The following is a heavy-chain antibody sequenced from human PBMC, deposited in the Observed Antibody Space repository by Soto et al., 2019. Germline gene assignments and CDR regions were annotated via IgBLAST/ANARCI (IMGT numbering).Heavy chain of an antibody. CDR1: GFTFTSYW. J-gene: IGHJ4*02. Sequence: EVQLVESGGGLVQPGGSLRLSCAASGFTFTSYWIHWVRHAPGKGLVWVSRIKGDESTTNYSDSVKGRFTISTDNAKNTVYLQMNSLRAEDTAVYYCARGAFGAYYFDFWGQGTLVTVSS. CDR2: IKGDESTT. CDR3: ARGAFGAYYFDF. V-gene: IGHV3-74*01. D-gene: IGHD3-3*01.